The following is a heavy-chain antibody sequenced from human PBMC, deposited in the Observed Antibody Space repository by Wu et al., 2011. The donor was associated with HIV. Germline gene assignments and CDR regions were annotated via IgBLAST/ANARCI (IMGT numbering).Heavy chain of an antibody. D-gene: IGHD3-10*01. V-gene: IGHV1-2*02. CDR3: ARSPIFVRAHRFDY. CDR2: INPNSGGT. J-gene: IGHJ4*02. CDR1: GYTFTGYY. Sequence: QVQLVQSGAEVKKPGASVKVSCKASGYTFTGYYMHWVRQAPGQGLEWMGWINPNSGGTKLCTEVSGQGHHDQGTSISTAYMELSRLRSDDTAVYYCARSPIFVRAHRFDYWGQGTLVTVSS.